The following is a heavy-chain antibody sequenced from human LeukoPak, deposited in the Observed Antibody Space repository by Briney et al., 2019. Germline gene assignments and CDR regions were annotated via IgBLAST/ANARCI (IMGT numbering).Heavy chain of an antibody. CDR3: ARGQISADAFDI. Sequence: ASVKVSCKASGYTFTSYDINWVRQATGQGLEWMGWTNPNSGNTGYAQKFQGRVTITRNTSISTAYMELSSLRSEDTAVYYCARGQISADAFDIWGQGTMVTVSS. D-gene: IGHD6-25*01. V-gene: IGHV1-8*03. J-gene: IGHJ3*02. CDR1: GYTFTSYD. CDR2: TNPNSGNT.